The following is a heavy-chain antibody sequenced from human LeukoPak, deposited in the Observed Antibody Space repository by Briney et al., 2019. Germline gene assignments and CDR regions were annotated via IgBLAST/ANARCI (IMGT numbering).Heavy chain of an antibody. V-gene: IGHV4-4*02. D-gene: IGHD3-3*01. J-gene: IGHJ4*02. CDR3: ARVSLDFWSGNWVDY. CDR1: GGSTSSSNW. Sequence: TSGTLSLTCAVSGGSTSSSNWWSWVRQPPGKGLEWIGEIYHSGSTNYNPSLKSRVTISVDKSKNQFSLKLSSVTAADTAVYYCARVSLDFWSGNWVDYWGQGTLVTVS. CDR2: IYHSGST.